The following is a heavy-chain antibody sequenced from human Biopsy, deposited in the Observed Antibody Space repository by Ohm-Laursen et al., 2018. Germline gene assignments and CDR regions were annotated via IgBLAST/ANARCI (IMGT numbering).Heavy chain of an antibody. CDR1: GFTFTNYA. Sequence: SLRLSCAASGFTFTNYAMSWVRQAPGKGLEWVSSISASDDSKYYGDSVKGRFTISRDSSTNTLYLQINGLRADDTAVYYCATGPVQMVYANLRGEFASWGQGALVTVSS. D-gene: IGHD2-8*01. V-gene: IGHV3-23*01. CDR3: ATGPVQMVYANLRGEFAS. J-gene: IGHJ5*02. CDR2: ISASDDSK.